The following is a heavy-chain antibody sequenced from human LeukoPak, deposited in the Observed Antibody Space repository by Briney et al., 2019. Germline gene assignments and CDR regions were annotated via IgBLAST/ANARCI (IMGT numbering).Heavy chain of an antibody. D-gene: IGHD6-13*01. Sequence: GGSLRLSCAASGFNFSSYSMNWVRQAPGKGLEWVSSISSSSSYIYYADSVKGRFTISRDNAKNSLYLQVNSLRAEDTAVYYCARDRAAAGYNWGQGTLVTVSS. CDR2: ISSSSSYI. CDR1: GFNFSSYS. CDR3: ARDRAAAGYN. J-gene: IGHJ4*02. V-gene: IGHV3-21*01.